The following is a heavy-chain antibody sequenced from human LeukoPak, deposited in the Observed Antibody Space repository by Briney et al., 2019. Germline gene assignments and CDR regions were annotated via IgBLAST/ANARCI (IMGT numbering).Heavy chain of an antibody. V-gene: IGHV4-38-2*02. Sequence: SETLSLTCAVSGYSISSGYFWAWIRQPPGKGLEWIGNIVYSGSTFYNPSLKSRVTISLDTSKNQFSLKLNSVTAADTGVYYCVRDDYSNYGASSWGRGALVTVSS. CDR2: IVYSGST. J-gene: IGHJ5*02. D-gene: IGHD4-11*01. CDR1: GYSISSGYF. CDR3: VRDDYSNYGASS.